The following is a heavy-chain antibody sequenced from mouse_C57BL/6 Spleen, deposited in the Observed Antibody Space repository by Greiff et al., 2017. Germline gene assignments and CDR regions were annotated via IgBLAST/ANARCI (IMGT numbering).Heavy chain of an antibody. J-gene: IGHJ4*01. CDR3: ARDDYEAMDY. CDR1: GYAFSSSW. V-gene: IGHV1-82*01. Sequence: VKLQESGPELVKPGASVKISCKASGYAFSSSWMNWVKQRPGKGLEWIGRIYPGDGDTNYNGKFKGKATLTADKSSSTAYMQLSSLTSEDSAVYFCARDDYEAMDYWGQGTSVTVSS. CDR2: IYPGDGDT.